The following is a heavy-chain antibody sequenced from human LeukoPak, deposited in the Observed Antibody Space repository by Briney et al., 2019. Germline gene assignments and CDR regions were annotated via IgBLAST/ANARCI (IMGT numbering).Heavy chain of an antibody. V-gene: IGHV4-39*01. CDR2: IYYSGST. J-gene: IGHJ6*03. D-gene: IGHD6-19*01. CDR1: GGSIGSSSCY. Sequence: PSETLSLTCTVSGGSIGSSSCYWGWIRQPPGKGLEWIGSIYYSGSTYYNPSLKSRVTISVDTSKNQFSLKLSSVTAADTAVYYCASGWTYYYYMDVWGKGITVTVSS. CDR3: ASGWTYYYYMDV.